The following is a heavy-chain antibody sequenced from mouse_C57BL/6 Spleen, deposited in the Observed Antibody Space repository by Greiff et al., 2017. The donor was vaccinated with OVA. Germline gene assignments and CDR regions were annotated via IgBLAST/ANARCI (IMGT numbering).Heavy chain of an antibody. CDR3: TREGCYDPHYYAMDY. D-gene: IGHD2-3*01. CDR1: GFTFSSYA. CDR2: ISSGGDYI. J-gene: IGHJ4*01. Sequence: EVKVVESGEGLVKPGGSLKLSCAASGFTFSSYAMSWVRQTPEKRLEWVAYISSGGDYIYYADTVKGRFTISRDNARNTLYLQMSSLKSEDTAMYYCTREGCYDPHYYAMDYWGQGTSVTVSS. V-gene: IGHV5-9-1*02.